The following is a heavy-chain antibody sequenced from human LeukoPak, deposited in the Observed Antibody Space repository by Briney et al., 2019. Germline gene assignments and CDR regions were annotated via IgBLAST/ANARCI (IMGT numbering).Heavy chain of an antibody. D-gene: IGHD2-2*01. V-gene: IGHV4-59*12. CDR3: ARGALGYCSSTSCYFSWFDP. Sequence: SETLSLTCTVAGGSISSYYWSWIRQPPGKGMEWIGYIFYSGSTNYNPSLKSRVTISVDTSKNQFSLKLSSVTAADTAVYYCARGALGYCSSTSCYFSWFDPWGQGTLVTVSS. CDR1: GGSISSYY. J-gene: IGHJ5*02. CDR2: IFYSGST.